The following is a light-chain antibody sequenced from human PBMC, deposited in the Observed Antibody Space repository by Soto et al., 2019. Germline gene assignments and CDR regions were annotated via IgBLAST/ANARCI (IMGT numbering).Light chain of an antibody. V-gene: IGKV1-39*01. J-gene: IGKJ4*01. CDR1: QTLSNH. CDR2: AAS. Sequence: DIQMTQSPTSLAASVGARVPITCRASQTLSNHVNWIQQKPGKAPKLLIHAASSLQSGVTSRFSGTGSGTDFTLTISGLQPEDFVTYFCQQTYSAPLAFGGGTKVEIK. CDR3: QQTYSAPLA.